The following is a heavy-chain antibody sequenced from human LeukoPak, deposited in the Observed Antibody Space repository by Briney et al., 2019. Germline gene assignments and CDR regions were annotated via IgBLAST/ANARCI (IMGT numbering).Heavy chain of an antibody. CDR3: ARESADDYGDYTSDY. CDR1: GYTFTSYG. V-gene: IGHV1-18*01. J-gene: IGHJ4*02. D-gene: IGHD4-17*01. CDR2: ISAYNGNT. Sequence: ASVKVSCKASGYTFTSYGISWVRQAPGQGLEWMGWISAYNGNTSYAQKLQGRVTMTTDTSTSTAYMELRSLRSDDTAVYYCARESADDYGDYTSDYWGQGTLVTVSS.